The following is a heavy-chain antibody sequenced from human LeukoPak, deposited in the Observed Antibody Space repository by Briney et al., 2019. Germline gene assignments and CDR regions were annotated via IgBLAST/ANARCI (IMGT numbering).Heavy chain of an antibody. Sequence: GGSLRLSCVVSGLTFSSYAMSWVRQAPGKGLEWVSGISGSGGNTYYADSVKGRFTISRDNSKNTLYLQMNSLRVEDTAVYYCANAYSSSWYGIPFFWGQGTLVTVSS. CDR1: GLTFSSYA. CDR3: ANAYSSSWYGIPFF. J-gene: IGHJ4*02. D-gene: IGHD6-13*01. CDR2: ISGSGGNT. V-gene: IGHV3-23*01.